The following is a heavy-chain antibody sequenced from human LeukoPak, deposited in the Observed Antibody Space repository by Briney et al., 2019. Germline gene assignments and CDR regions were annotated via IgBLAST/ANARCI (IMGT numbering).Heavy chain of an antibody. D-gene: IGHD4-11*01. CDR1: GFTFSNAW. J-gene: IGHJ4*02. V-gene: IGHV3-15*01. CDR2: IKSKTDGGTT. Sequence: GGSLRLSCAASGFTFSNAWMSWVRQAPGKGLEWVGRIKSKTDGGTTDYAAPVKGRFTISRDDSKNTLYLQMNSLKTEDTAVYYCTTDLESNYLFFDYWGQGTLVTVSS. CDR3: TTDLESNYLFFDY.